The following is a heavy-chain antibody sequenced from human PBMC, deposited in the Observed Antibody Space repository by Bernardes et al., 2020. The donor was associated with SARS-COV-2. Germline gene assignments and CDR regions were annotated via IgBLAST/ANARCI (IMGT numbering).Heavy chain of an antibody. Sequence: EPLSLTCTVSGYSNSSGFYWGWIRQPPGKGLEWIGTIYHSGRTDYTPSLESRVTISVDTSKNQFSLRLTSVTAADTGTYFCARVGSMLPQDDYWGQGIRVAVS. CDR1: GYSNSSGFY. V-gene: IGHV4-38-2*02. J-gene: IGHJ4*02. CDR2: IYHSGRT. CDR3: ARVGSMLPQDDY. D-gene: IGHD3-16*01.